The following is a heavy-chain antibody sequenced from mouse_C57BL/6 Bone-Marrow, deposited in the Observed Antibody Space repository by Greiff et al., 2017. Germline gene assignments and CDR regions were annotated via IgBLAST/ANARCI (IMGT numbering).Heavy chain of an antibody. CDR2: IYPGDGDT. CDR1: GYAFSSSW. J-gene: IGHJ2*01. Sequence: QVQLQQSGPELVKPGASVTISCKASGYAFSSSWMNWVKQRPGKGLEWIGRIYPGDGDTNYNGKFKGKATLTADKSSSTAYMQLSSLTSEDSAVSSCARSSRGYWGQGTTLTVSS. CDR3: ARSSRGY. V-gene: IGHV1-82*01.